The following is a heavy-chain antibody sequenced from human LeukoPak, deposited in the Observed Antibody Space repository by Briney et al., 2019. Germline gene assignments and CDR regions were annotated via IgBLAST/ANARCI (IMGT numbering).Heavy chain of an antibody. CDR1: GFTFSSYG. Sequence: PGGSLRLSCGASGFTSGFTFSSYGFHWVRQAPGKGLECVAVISYDGDKKYYADSVKGRFTISRDNSKNTLYLQMNSLRAEDTAVYYCARALIPSYYDFWSGLGGPFDYWGQGTLVTVSS. V-gene: IGHV3-30*03. CDR3: ARALIPSYYDFWSGLGGPFDY. J-gene: IGHJ4*02. CDR2: ISYDGDKK. D-gene: IGHD3-3*01.